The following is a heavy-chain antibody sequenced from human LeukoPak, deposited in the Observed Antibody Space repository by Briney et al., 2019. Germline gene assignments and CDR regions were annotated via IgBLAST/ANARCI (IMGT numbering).Heavy chain of an antibody. J-gene: IGHJ4*02. Sequence: SETLSLTCAVYGGSFSGYYWSWIRQPPGKGLGWIGEINHSGSTNYNPSLKSRVTISVDTSKNQFSLKLSSVTAADTAVYYCARGLRITGTTVFDYGGQGTLVTVSS. D-gene: IGHD1-7*01. CDR2: INHSGST. CDR1: GGSFSGYY. CDR3: ARGLRITGTTVFDY. V-gene: IGHV4-34*01.